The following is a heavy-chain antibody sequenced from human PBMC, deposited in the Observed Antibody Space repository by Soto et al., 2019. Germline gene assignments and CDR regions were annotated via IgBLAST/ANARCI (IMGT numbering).Heavy chain of an antibody. J-gene: IGHJ4*02. D-gene: IGHD3-3*01. V-gene: IGHV3-23*01. Sequence: GGSLRLSCAASGFTFSGHPMSWVRQAPGEGLEWVSGISGSGHTTYYADSVKGRFTISRDKFKNALFLQMSSLRAEDTAVYYCAKDVSDDFWSGPYYWGQGTLVTVSS. CDR3: AKDVSDDFWSGPYY. CDR1: GFTFSGHP. CDR2: ISGSGHTT.